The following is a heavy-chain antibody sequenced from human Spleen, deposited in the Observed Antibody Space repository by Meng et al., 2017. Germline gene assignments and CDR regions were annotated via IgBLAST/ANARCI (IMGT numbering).Heavy chain of an antibody. CDR2: INHSGST. J-gene: IGHJ4*02. CDR1: GGSFSGYY. CDR3: ARGGPIDY. V-gene: IGHV4-34*01. Sequence: QGQLQQWGAGLLKPLETLSLTCAVYGGSFSGYYWSWIRQPPGKGLEWIGEINHSGSTNYNPSLKSRVTISVDTSKNQFSLKLSSVTAADTAVYYCARGGPIDYWGQGTLVTVSS.